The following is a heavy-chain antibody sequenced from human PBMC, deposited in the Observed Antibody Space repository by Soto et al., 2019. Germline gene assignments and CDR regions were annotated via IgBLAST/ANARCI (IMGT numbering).Heavy chain of an antibody. V-gene: IGHV1-69*08. D-gene: IGHD3-22*01. CDR2: IIPILGTA. J-gene: IGHJ4*02. Sequence: QVQLVQSGAEEKKPGASVKVSCKASGGTFSSYTISWVRQAPGQGLEWMGRIIPILGTANYAQKFQGRVTITADKSTSTAYMELSSLRSEDTAVYYCASPYYDSSGYQPPFSYWGQGTLVTVSS. CDR3: ASPYYDSSGYQPPFSY. CDR1: GGTFSSYT.